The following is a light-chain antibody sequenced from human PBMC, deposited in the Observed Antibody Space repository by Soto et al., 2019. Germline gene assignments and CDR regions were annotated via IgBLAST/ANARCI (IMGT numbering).Light chain of an antibody. V-gene: IGKV3-15*01. CDR2: GAS. J-gene: IGKJ2*01. CDR3: QKYKICPMYS. CDR1: QSVSSN. Sequence: EIVMTQSPATLSVSPGERATLSCRASQSVSSNLAWYQQKPGQAPRLLIYGASTRATGIPARFSGSGSGTDFTPTISRLHSEVFAFFYCQKYKICPMYSFAQGTKRE.